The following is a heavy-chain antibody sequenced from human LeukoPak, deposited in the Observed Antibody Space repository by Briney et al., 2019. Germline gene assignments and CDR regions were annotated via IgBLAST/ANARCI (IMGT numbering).Heavy chain of an antibody. D-gene: IGHD6-19*01. CDR1: GFTFSSYW. J-gene: IGHJ3*02. CDR3: ARDRGIGQWLVRGDAFDI. V-gene: IGHV3-7*01. Sequence: GGSLRLSCVASGFTFSSYWVTWVRQAPGKGLEWVGNIKQDGSEKYYVDSVKGRFTISRDNAKNSLYLQMNSLRAEDTAVYYCARDRGIGQWLVRGDAFDIWGQGTMVTVSS. CDR2: IKQDGSEK.